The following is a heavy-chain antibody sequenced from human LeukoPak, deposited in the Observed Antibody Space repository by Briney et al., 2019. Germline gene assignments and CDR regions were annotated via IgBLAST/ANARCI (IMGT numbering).Heavy chain of an antibody. J-gene: IGHJ4*02. CDR2: IRYDAINK. Sequence: GGSLRLSCAASGFTFSSYGMHWVRQAPGKGLEWVAFIRYDAINKYYADSVKGRFTISRDNSKSTLYLQMNSLRAEDTAVYYCASCGYNYAYHFDYWGQGTLVTVSS. D-gene: IGHD5-18*01. V-gene: IGHV3-30*02. CDR3: ASCGYNYAYHFDY. CDR1: GFTFSSYG.